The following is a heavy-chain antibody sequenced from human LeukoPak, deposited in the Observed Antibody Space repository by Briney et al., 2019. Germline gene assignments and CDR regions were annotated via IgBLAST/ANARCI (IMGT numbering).Heavy chain of an antibody. CDR1: GYSFTTYY. CDR3: VRESSGGTFDI. Sequence: ASVKVSCKASGYSFTTYYIHWMRQASGQGLEWVGMINPSVGNTNYAQKFQGRVTMTRDTSTTTVYMELSRLKSEDTAVYYCVRESSGGTFDIRGQGTMVTVSS. CDR2: INPSVGNT. V-gene: IGHV1-46*01. J-gene: IGHJ3*02. D-gene: IGHD3-16*01.